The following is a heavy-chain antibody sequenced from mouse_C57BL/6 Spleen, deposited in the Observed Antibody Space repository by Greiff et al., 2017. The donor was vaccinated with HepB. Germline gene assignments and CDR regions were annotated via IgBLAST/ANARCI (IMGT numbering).Heavy chain of an antibody. D-gene: IGHD1-1*02. Sequence: DVQLVESGGGLVKPGGSLKLSCAASGFTFSSYAMSWVRQTPEKRLEWVATISDGGSYTYYPDNVKGRFTISRDNAKNNLYLQMSHLKSEETALYYCARDDYGFAYWGQGTLVTVSA. V-gene: IGHV5-4*01. CDR2: ISDGGSYT. CDR1: GFTFSSYA. CDR3: ARDDYGFAY. J-gene: IGHJ3*01.